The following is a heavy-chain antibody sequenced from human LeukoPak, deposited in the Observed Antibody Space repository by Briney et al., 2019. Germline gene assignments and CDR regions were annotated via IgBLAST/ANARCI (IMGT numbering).Heavy chain of an antibody. CDR1: GGTFSSYT. CDR2: IIPILGIA. CDR3: AREVSVVPAAVGAFDI. D-gene: IGHD2-2*01. Sequence: SVKVSCEASGGTFSSYTISWVRQAPGQGLEWMGRIIPILGIANYAQKFQGRVTITADKSTSTAYMELSSLRSEDTAVYYCAREVSVVPAAVGAFDIWGQGTMVTVSS. J-gene: IGHJ3*02. V-gene: IGHV1-69*04.